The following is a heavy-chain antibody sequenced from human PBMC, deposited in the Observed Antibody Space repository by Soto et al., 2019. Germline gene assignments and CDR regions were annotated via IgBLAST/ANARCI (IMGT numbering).Heavy chain of an antibody. CDR3: ASARHIGP. V-gene: IGHV3-7*01. CDR2: IKQDGSER. J-gene: IGHJ5*02. D-gene: IGHD2-21*01. Sequence: SLILSCAASGFTFGNYWMSWVRQAPGKGPEWVANIKQDGSERNYVDSVKGRFTISRDNAENSLYLQMNSLRVEDTGVYYCASARHIGPWGQGTLVTVSS. CDR1: GFTFGNYW.